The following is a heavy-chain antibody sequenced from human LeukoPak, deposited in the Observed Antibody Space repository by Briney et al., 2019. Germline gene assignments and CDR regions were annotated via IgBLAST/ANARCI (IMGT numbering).Heavy chain of an antibody. Sequence: SETLSLTCTVSGGYISSSSYYWGWIRQPPGKGMEWIGSIYYSGSTYYNPSLKSRVTISVDTSKNQFSLKLSSVTAADTAVYYCASLTYYDILTGYYFDYWGQGTLVTVSS. J-gene: IGHJ4*02. D-gene: IGHD3-9*01. CDR3: ASLTYYDILTGYYFDY. V-gene: IGHV4-39*07. CDR1: GGYISSSSYY. CDR2: IYYSGST.